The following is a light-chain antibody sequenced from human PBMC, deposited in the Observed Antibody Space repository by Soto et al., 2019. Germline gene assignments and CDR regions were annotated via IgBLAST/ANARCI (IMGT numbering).Light chain of an antibody. Sequence: DIQMNQSPSSMATSVGDRVTITCRASQSSSTFLNWYQQKPGQDPRLLIYDVSRLLSGVPSRFSDSGSGTDFTLTIASLQPEDFSTYYCQQSDTTPFTFGQGTK. CDR3: QQSDTTPFT. V-gene: IGKV1-39*01. CDR1: QSSSTF. J-gene: IGKJ2*01. CDR2: DVS.